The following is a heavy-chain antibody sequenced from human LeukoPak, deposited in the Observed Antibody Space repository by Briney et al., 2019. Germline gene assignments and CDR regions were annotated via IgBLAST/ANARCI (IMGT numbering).Heavy chain of an antibody. Sequence: QAGGSLLLSCAASGFTFSSYWMHWVRQAPGKGLVWVSRINTDGSSTTYADSVKGRFTISRDNAKNTLYLQMDSLRAEDTAVYYCGRGPPFDQAIDYWGQGTLVTVSS. CDR2: INTDGSST. V-gene: IGHV3-74*01. CDR3: GRGPPFDQAIDY. CDR1: GFTFSSYW. J-gene: IGHJ4*02. D-gene: IGHD2/OR15-2a*01.